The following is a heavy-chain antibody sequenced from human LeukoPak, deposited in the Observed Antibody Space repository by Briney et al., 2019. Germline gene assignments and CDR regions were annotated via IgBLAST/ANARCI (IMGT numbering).Heavy chain of an antibody. J-gene: IGHJ4*02. CDR2: ISWNSGSI. Sequence: GRSLRLSCAASGFTFDDYAMHWVRQAPGKGLEWVSGISWNSGSIGYADSVKGRFTISRDIAKNTLYLQMNSLRAEDTGVYYCAKDHYWSIDYWGRGTLVTVS. V-gene: IGHV3-9*01. CDR3: AKDHYWSIDY. D-gene: IGHD3-3*01. CDR1: GFTFDDYA.